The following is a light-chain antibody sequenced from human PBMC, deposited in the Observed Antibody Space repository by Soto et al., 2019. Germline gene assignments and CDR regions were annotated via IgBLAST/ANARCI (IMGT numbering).Light chain of an antibody. V-gene: IGKV3-20*01. CDR1: QSVSTNF. Sequence: ENVLKQAPGTLSLSPGEGATLSCRASQSVSTNFFAWYQQKPGQAPRLLIYGASTRATGIPDRFSGSGSGTDFTLTISRLEPEDFAVYYCQQYGRTSWTFGQGTKV. J-gene: IGKJ1*01. CDR2: GAS. CDR3: QQYGRTSWT.